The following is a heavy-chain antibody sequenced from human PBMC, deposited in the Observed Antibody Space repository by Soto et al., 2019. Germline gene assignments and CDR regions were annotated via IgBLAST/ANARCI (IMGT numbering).Heavy chain of an antibody. CDR3: ARRWGAAVDY. V-gene: IGHV4-59*08. CDR2: IYYSGST. J-gene: IGHJ4*02. Sequence: QVQLQESGPGLVKPSETLSLTCTVSGGSISSYYWSWIRQPPGKGLEWIGYIYYSGSTNYNPSLKSRVPISVDTSQNQFSLKLSSVTAADTAVYYCARRWGAAVDYWGQGTLVTVSS. CDR1: GGSISSYY. D-gene: IGHD1-26*01.